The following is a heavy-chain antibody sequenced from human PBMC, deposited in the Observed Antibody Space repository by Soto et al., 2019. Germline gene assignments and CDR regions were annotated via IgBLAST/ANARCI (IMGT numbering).Heavy chain of an antibody. CDR3: ARDNVLRYFDWLFTYAFAI. D-gene: IGHD3-9*01. V-gene: IGHV1-3*01. J-gene: IGHJ3*02. Sequence: QVQLVQSGAEVKKPGASVKVSCKASGYTFTSYAMHWVRQAPGQRLEWMGWINAGNGNTKYSQKFQGRVTITRDTSASTAYMELSSLRYEDTAVYYCARDNVLRYFDWLFTYAFAIWGQGTMVTVSS. CDR2: INAGNGNT. CDR1: GYTFTSYA.